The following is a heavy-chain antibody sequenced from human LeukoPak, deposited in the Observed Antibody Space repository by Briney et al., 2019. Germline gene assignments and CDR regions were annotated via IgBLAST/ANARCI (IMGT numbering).Heavy chain of an antibody. CDR2: IYYSGSI. CDR3: ARHSYDSYSSGSYYSFDY. Sequence: SETLSPTCTVSGGSISSTYYYWGWIRQPPGKRLEWIGNIYYSGSIDYNPSLKSRVTISVDTSKGQFSLKLSSVTAADTAVYYCARHSYDSYSSGSYYSFDYWGQGTLVTVSS. CDR1: GGSISSTYYY. D-gene: IGHD3-22*01. V-gene: IGHV4-39*01. J-gene: IGHJ4*02.